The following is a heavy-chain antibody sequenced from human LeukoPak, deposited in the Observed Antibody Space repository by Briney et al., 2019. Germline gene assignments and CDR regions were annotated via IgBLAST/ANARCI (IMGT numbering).Heavy chain of an antibody. D-gene: IGHD3-22*01. Sequence: PGGSLRLSCAASGFTFSSYAMSWVRQAPGKGLEWVSAISGSGGSTYYADSVKGRFTISRDNSKNTLYLQMNGLRAEDTAVYYCAKDFAYYYDSSGHFDYWGQGTLVTVSS. CDR3: AKDFAYYYDSSGHFDY. J-gene: IGHJ4*02. CDR1: GFTFSSYA. CDR2: ISGSGGST. V-gene: IGHV3-23*01.